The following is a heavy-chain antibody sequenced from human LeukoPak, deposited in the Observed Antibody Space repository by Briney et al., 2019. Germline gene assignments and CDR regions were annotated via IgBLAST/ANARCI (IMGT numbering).Heavy chain of an antibody. CDR2: IWFDGTEK. CDR1: GFTFSDYI. V-gene: IGHV3-33*08. Sequence: GGSLRLSCAASGFTFSDYILDWVRQAPGGRLEWLAVIWFDGTEKYYAASVMGRFTISRDSSESTLYLQMNGLRTEDTAVYYCARVNGPNSGYYYTLDLWGQGTPVTVSS. CDR3: ARVNGPNSGYYYTLDL. D-gene: IGHD3-22*01. J-gene: IGHJ5*02.